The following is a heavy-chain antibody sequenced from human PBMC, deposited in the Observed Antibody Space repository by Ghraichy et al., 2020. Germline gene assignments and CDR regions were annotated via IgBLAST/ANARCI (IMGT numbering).Heavy chain of an antibody. CDR1: GGSFSDYY. V-gene: IGHV4-34*01. CDR2: INHSGST. CDR3: ARGSMAGSGSLEAINYFDY. Sequence: SETLSLTCAVYGGSFSDYYWSWIRQPPGKGLEWIGEINHSGSTNYNPSLKSRVTISVDTSKNQFSLKLTSVTAADTAVYYCARGSMAGSGSLEAINYFDYWGQGTLVTVSS. J-gene: IGHJ4*02. D-gene: IGHD3-10*01.